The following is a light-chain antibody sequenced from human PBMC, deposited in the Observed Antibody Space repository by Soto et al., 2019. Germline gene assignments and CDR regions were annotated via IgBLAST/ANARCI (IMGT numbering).Light chain of an antibody. Sequence: DIQMTHSPSTLSASVGDRVTITCRASQSINSWLAWYQQKPGKAPKLLIYKASSLESGVPSRFSGSGSGTEFTLTISSLQPDDFATYYCQQSHTYSTFGQGTKVDIK. J-gene: IGKJ1*01. CDR1: QSINSW. V-gene: IGKV1-5*03. CDR3: QQSHTYST. CDR2: KAS.